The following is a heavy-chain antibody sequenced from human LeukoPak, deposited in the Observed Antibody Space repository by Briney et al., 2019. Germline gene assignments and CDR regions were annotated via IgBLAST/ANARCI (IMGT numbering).Heavy chain of an antibody. CDR2: IGTSSSII. CDR1: GFTFSSYS. CDR3: ARHDYAGNSGDY. D-gene: IGHD4-23*01. J-gene: IGHJ4*02. V-gene: IGHV3-48*02. Sequence: GGSLRLSCAASGFTFSSYSMNWVRQTPGKGLEWVSYIGTSSSIIYYADSVKGRFTISRDNAKNSLYLQMNSLRDEDTAVYYCARHDYAGNSGDYWGQGTLVTVPS.